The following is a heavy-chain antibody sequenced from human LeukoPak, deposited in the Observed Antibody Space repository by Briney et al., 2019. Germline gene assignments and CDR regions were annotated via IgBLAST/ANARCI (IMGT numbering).Heavy chain of an antibody. J-gene: IGHJ3*02. D-gene: IGHD2-21*01. V-gene: IGHV4-34*01. Sequence: KPSETLSLTCAVYGGSFSGYYWSWIRQPPGKGLEWIGEINHSGSTNYNPSLKSRVTISVDTSKNQFSLQLSSVTAADTAVYYCARGRTRQVNAIRRKDDAFDIWGQGTMVTVSS. CDR3: ARGRTRQVNAIRRKDDAFDI. CDR2: INHSGST. CDR1: GGSFSGYY.